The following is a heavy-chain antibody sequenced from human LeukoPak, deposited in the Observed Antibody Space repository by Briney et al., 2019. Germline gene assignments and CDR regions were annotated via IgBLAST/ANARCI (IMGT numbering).Heavy chain of an antibody. CDR3: ARDAYWAAAGRADISKYGMDV. D-gene: IGHD6-13*01. V-gene: IGHV1-18*01. J-gene: IGHJ6*02. CDR2: ISAYNGNT. CDR1: GYTFTSYG. Sequence: ASVKVSCKASGYTFTSYGISWVRQAPGQGLEWMGWISAYNGNTNYAQKLQGRVTMTTDTSTSTAYMELRSLRSDDTAVYYCARDAYWAAAGRADISKYGMDVWGQGTLVTVSS.